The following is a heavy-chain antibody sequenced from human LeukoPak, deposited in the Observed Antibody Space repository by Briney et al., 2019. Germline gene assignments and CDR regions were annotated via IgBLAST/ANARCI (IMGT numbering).Heavy chain of an antibody. V-gene: IGHV1-18*01. J-gene: IGHJ4*02. CDR2: ISAYNGNT. Sequence: ASVKVSCKASGYTFTSYGISWVRQAPGQGLEWMGWISAYNGNTNYAQKLQGRVTMTTDTSTSTTYMELRSLRSDDTAVYYCARDPTPNYYYDSSGVQYYWGQGTLVTVSS. CDR1: GYTFTSYG. CDR3: ARDPTPNYYYDSSGVQYY. D-gene: IGHD3-22*01.